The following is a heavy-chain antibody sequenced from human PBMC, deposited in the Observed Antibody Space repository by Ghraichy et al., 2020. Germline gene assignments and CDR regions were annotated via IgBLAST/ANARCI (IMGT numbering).Heavy chain of an antibody. Sequence: GGSLRLSCAASGFIFSNHEMHWVRQAPGKGLEWVAVISYDGNNAYYADSVKGRFSISRDNSKNTLYMQMNSLKTEDTAVYYCANLYTQLRCLEWLTNALQYDMDVWGQGTAVTVSS. CDR2: ISYDGNNA. CDR3: ANLYTQLRCLEWLTNALQYDMDV. CDR1: GFIFSNHE. V-gene: IGHV3-30-3*01. J-gene: IGHJ6*02. D-gene: IGHD3-3*01.